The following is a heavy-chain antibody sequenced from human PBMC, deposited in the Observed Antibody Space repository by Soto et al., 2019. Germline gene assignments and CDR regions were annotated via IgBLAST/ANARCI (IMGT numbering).Heavy chain of an antibody. Sequence: TSVKVSCKASGYTFTSYYMHWVRQAPGQGLEWMGIISPSGGSTSYAQKLQGRVTMTTDTSTSTAYMELRSLRSDDTAVYYCARKVSSGWYDYWGQGTLVTVSS. CDR3: ARKVSSGWYDY. V-gene: IGHV1-46*01. CDR2: ISPSGGST. D-gene: IGHD6-19*01. CDR1: GYTFTSYY. J-gene: IGHJ4*02.